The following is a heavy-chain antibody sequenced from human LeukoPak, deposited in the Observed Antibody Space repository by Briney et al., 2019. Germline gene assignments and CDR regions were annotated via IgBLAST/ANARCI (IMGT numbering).Heavy chain of an antibody. Sequence: PSETLSLTCTVSGGSISSGSYYWSWIRQPAGKGLEWIGRIYTSGSTNYNPSLKSRVTISVDTSKNQFSLKLSSVTAADTAVYYCARASLGYSYGPVNFDYWGQGTLVTVSS. D-gene: IGHD5-18*01. CDR1: GGSISSGSYY. J-gene: IGHJ4*02. CDR2: IYTSGST. V-gene: IGHV4-61*02. CDR3: ARASLGYSYGPVNFDY.